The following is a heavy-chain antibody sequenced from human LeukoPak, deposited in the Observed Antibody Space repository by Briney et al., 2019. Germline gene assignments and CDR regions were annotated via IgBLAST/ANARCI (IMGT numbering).Heavy chain of an antibody. D-gene: IGHD1-26*01. CDR1: GYTLTELS. V-gene: IGHV1-24*01. CDR2: FDPEDGET. J-gene: IGHJ4*02. Sequence: ASVKVSCKVSGYTLTELSMHWVRQAPGKGLEWMGGFDPEDGETIYAQKFQGRVTMTEDASTDTAYMELSSLRSEDTAVYYCAIRRPTGSYSVFDYWGQGTLVTVSS. CDR3: AIRRPTGSYSVFDY.